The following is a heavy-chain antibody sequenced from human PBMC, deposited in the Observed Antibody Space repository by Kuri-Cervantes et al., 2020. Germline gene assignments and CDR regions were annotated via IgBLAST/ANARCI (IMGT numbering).Heavy chain of an antibody. D-gene: IGHD3-3*01. V-gene: IGHV4-4*02. Sequence: GSLRLSCAVSGGSISSSNWWSWVRQPPGKGLEWIGEIYHSGSTNYNPSLKSRVTISVDKSKNQFSLKLSSVTAADTGVYYCARGTYYDFWSGWRAWGQGTLVTVSS. J-gene: IGHJ5*02. CDR1: GGSISSSNW. CDR2: IYHSGST. CDR3: ARGTYYDFWSGWRA.